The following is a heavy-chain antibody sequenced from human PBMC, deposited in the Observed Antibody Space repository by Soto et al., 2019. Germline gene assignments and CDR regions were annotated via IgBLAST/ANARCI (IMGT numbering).Heavy chain of an antibody. J-gene: IGHJ4*02. CDR1: GGSISSSSYY. V-gene: IGHV4-39*01. CDR3: ARPLDDSGGEFDY. CDR2: IYYSGST. D-gene: IGHD3-22*01. Sequence: PSETLSLTCTVSGGSISSSSYYWGWIRQPPGKGLEWIGSIYYSGSTYYNPSLKSRVTISVDTSKNQFSLKLSSVTAADTAVYYCARPLDDSGGEFDYWGQGTLVTVSS.